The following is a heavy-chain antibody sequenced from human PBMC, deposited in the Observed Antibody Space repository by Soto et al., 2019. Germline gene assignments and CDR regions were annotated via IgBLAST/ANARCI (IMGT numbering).Heavy chain of an antibody. Sequence: ETLSLTCTVSGGSISSYYWSWIRQPPGKGLEWIGYIYYSGSTNYNPSLKSRVTISVDTSKNQFSLKLSSVTAADTAVYYCASGRITMVRGPYYYGMDVWGQGTTVTVSS. J-gene: IGHJ6*02. CDR1: GGSISSYY. V-gene: IGHV4-59*01. D-gene: IGHD3-10*01. CDR2: IYYSGST. CDR3: ASGRITMVRGPYYYGMDV.